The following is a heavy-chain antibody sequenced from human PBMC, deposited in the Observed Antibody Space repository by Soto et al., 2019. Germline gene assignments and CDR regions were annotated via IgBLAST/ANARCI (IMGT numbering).Heavy chain of an antibody. CDR1: GGTFSSYT. V-gene: IGHV1-69*02. J-gene: IGHJ3*02. CDR3: ARVTPGPFDI. Sequence: QVQLVQSGAEVKKPGSSVKVSCKASGGTFSSYTISWVRQAPGQGLEWMGRIIPILGIANYAQKCQGRVTISADKSTSTAYMELSSLRSEDTAVYYCARVTPGPFDIWGQGTMVTVSS. D-gene: IGHD2-21*02. CDR2: IIPILGIA.